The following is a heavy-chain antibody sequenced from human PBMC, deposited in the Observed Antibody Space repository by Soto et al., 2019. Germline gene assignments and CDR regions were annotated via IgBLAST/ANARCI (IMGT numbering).Heavy chain of an antibody. J-gene: IGHJ5*02. CDR1: GYYFSQHW. V-gene: IGHV5-51*01. CDR2: IFPRDSDT. CDR3: ARIDIVPDL. D-gene: IGHD2-15*01. Sequence: GESLKISCQGSGYYFSQHWVAWVRQMPGKGLEWMGNIFPRDSDTRYSPSFEGQVTISADKSTSTAYLQWSSLKAADTAIYYCARIDIVPDLWGQGTLVTVSS.